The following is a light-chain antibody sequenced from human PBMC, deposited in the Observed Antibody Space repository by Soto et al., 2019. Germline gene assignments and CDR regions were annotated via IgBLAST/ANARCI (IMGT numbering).Light chain of an antibody. CDR1: QSVSGN. CDR2: GAS. Sequence: EIVMTQSPATLSVSPGERATLSRRASQSVSGNLAWYQQKPGQAPRLLIYGASTGATGIPARFSGSGSGTEFTLTISSLQSEDFAVYYCQQYNNWPRTFGQGTKVEIK. V-gene: IGKV3-15*01. CDR3: QQYNNWPRT. J-gene: IGKJ1*01.